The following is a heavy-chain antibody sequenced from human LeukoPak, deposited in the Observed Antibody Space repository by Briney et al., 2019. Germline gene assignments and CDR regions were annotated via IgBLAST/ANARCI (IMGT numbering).Heavy chain of an antibody. CDR1: GYTFTSYD. CDR3: ARGGLPVPVAATPRMDV. J-gene: IGHJ6*02. Sequence: ASVKVSCKASGYTFTSYDINWVRQATGQGLEWMGWMNPNSGNTGYAQKFQGRVTMTRNTSISTAYMELSSLRSEDTAVYYCARGGLPVPVAATPRMDVWGQGTTVTVSS. V-gene: IGHV1-8*01. CDR2: MNPNSGNT. D-gene: IGHD2-15*01.